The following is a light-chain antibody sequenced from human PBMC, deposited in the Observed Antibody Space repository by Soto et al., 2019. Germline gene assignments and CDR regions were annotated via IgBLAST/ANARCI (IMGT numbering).Light chain of an antibody. CDR3: QQYGSSPPIT. V-gene: IGKV3-20*01. Sequence: EIVLTQSPGTLSLSLGERATLSCRASQSVSNNYLAWYQQKPGQAPRLLIYGASSRATGITDRFSGSGSWTNFTLTISRLEPEDFAVYYCQQYGSSPPITFGQGTRLEIK. CDR1: QSVSNNY. J-gene: IGKJ5*01. CDR2: GAS.